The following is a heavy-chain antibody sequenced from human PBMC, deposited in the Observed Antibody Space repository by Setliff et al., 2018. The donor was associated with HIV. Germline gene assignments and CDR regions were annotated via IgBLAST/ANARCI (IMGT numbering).Heavy chain of an antibody. V-gene: IGHV4-38-2*01. CDR3: ARSGGPTFDP. CDR2: INHSGGT. J-gene: IGHJ5*02. Sequence: SETLSLTCAVSGYPISSGYYWGWIRQPPGKGLEWIGEINHSGGTNFNPSLKTRLIMSVDTSKNQFSLRLSSVTAADTAVYYCARSGGPTFDPWGQGTLVTVSS. CDR1: GYPISSGYY. D-gene: IGHD3-16*01.